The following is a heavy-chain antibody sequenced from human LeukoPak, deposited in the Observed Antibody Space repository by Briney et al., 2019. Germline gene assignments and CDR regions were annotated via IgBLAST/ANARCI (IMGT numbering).Heavy chain of an antibody. CDR2: IYYSGST. V-gene: IGHV4-39*07. CDR3: ASCIAAAGPYYYYGMDV. Sequence: SETLSLTCTVSGGSISSSSYYWGWIRQPPGKGLEWIGSIYYSGSTYYNPSLKSRVTISVDTSKNQFSLKLSSVTAADTAVYYCASCIAAAGPYYYYGMDVWGQGTTVTVSS. CDR1: GGSISSSSYY. J-gene: IGHJ6*02. D-gene: IGHD6-13*01.